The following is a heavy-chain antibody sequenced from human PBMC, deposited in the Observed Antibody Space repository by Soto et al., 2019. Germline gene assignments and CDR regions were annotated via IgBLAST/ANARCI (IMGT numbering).Heavy chain of an antibody. J-gene: IGHJ6*02. Sequence: ASVKVSCKASGYTLTSYGISWVRQAPGQGLEWMGWISAYNGNTNYAQKLQGRVSMTTDTSTKTAYMELRSLRSDDTAMYYCARGGFYDSSGARNYYYYGMNVWGQGTTVTVSS. CDR1: GYTLTSYG. CDR2: ISAYNGNT. D-gene: IGHD3-22*01. CDR3: ARGGFYDSSGARNYYYYGMNV. V-gene: IGHV1-18*01.